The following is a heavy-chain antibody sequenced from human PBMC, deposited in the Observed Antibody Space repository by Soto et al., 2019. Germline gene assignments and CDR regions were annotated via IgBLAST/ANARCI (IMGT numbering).Heavy chain of an antibody. V-gene: IGHV3-23*01. CDR1: RFTFSSCG. Sequence: GGSLRLSCAASRFTFSSCGMTWVRQAPAKGLEWVSIISGGGDTTYYADSVKGRFTISRDNSKNTLYLQMNSLRVEDTAVYYCAKGPYVGGEYYGLDVWGQGTTVTVSS. CDR3: AKGPYVGGEYYGLDV. CDR2: ISGGGDTT. D-gene: IGHD3-10*02. J-gene: IGHJ6*02.